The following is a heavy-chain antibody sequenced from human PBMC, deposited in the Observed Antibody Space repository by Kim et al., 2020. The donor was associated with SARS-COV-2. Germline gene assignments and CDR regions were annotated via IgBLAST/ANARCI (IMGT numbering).Heavy chain of an antibody. J-gene: IGHJ4*02. CDR2: ISWNSGSI. D-gene: IGHD3-9*01. Sequence: VSTISWNSGSIGYADSVKGRFTISRDNAKNSLYLQMNSLRAEDTALYYCAKEARADYDILTGYGPLGYWGQGTLVTVSS. V-gene: IGHV3-9*01. CDR3: AKEARADYDILTGYGPLGY.